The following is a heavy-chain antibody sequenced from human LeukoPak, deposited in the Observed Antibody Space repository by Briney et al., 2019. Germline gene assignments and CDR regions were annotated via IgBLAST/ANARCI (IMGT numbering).Heavy chain of an antibody. CDR2: IYSGGAT. CDR1: GFTFSSYA. CDR3: MGELY. V-gene: IGHV3-66*02. Sequence: PGGSLRLSCAASGFTFSSYAMSWVRQAPGKGLEWVSIIYSGGATYYADSVKGRFTISRDNSKNTLYLQMNSLRAEDTAVYYCMGELYWGQGTLVTVSS. D-gene: IGHD1-26*01. J-gene: IGHJ4*02.